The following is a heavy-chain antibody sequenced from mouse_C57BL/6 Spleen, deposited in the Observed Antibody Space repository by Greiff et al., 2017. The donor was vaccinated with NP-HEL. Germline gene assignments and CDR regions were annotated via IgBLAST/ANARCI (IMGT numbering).Heavy chain of an antibody. J-gene: IGHJ2*01. CDR3: ARGPTGSFDD. Sequence: VQLQQSGAELMKPGASVKLSCKATGYTFTGYWIEWVKQRPGHGLEWIGEILPGSGGTNYNEKFKGKATFTADKSSNTAYMQLSSLATEDSAISYCARGPTGSFDDWGQGTTLTVSS. CDR2: ILPGSGGT. V-gene: IGHV1-9*01. D-gene: IGHD4-1*01. CDR1: GYTFTGYW.